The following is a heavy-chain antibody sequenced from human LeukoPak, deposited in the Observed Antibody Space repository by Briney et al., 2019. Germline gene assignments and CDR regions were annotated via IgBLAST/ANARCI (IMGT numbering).Heavy chain of an antibody. CDR3: ARRGGGSSGGFYFDY. D-gene: IGHD2-15*01. CDR2: TYPGDGES. J-gene: IGHJ4*02. V-gene: IGHV5-51*01. CDR1: GYTFASYW. Sequence: GESLKISCKVSGYTFASYWIGWVRQMPGKGLEWMGITYPGDGESRYSPSFEGRVTISADTSMTSAYLEWNRLEDSDTAVYYCARRGGGSSGGFYFDYWGQGSLVTVSS.